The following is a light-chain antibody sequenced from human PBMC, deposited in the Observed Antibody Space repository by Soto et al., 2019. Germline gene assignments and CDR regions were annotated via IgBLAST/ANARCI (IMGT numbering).Light chain of an antibody. CDR3: CSYGGTVTLL. V-gene: IGLV2-23*02. J-gene: IGLJ2*01. Sequence: QSVLTQPASVSGSPGQSITISCTGTSSDVGSYNLVSWYQQHPGRTPKLIIYEVSERPSGVSHRFSGSKSGNTASLTISGLQAEDEADYYCCSYGGTVTLLFGGGTKLTVL. CDR1: SSDVGSYNL. CDR2: EVS.